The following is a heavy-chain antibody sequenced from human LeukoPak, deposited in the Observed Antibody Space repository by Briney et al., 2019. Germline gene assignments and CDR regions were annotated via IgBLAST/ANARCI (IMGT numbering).Heavy chain of an antibody. Sequence: GGSLRLSCEAAGFAFSSYSMHWVRQAPGKGLEWVAAIWPDGSNKYYADSVKGRFTISRDNSKNTLYLQMNSLRAEDTAVYYCAKDIAFGQLVVDYWGQGTLVTVSS. CDR2: IWPDGSNK. J-gene: IGHJ4*02. CDR1: GFAFSSYS. D-gene: IGHD6-6*01. V-gene: IGHV3-30*02. CDR3: AKDIAFGQLVVDY.